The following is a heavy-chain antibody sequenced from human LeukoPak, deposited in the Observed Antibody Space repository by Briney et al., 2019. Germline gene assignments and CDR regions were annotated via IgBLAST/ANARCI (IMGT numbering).Heavy chain of an antibody. CDR1: GYTFTSCG. V-gene: IGHV1-18*01. D-gene: IGHD6-6*01. Sequence: ASVKVSCKASGYTFTSCGISWVRQAPGQGLEWMGWISAYNGNTNYAQKPQGRVTMTTDTSTSTAYMELRSLRSDDTAVYYCARDSPQYSSSNYFDYWGQGTLVTVSS. CDR2: ISAYNGNT. J-gene: IGHJ4*02. CDR3: ARDSPQYSSSNYFDY.